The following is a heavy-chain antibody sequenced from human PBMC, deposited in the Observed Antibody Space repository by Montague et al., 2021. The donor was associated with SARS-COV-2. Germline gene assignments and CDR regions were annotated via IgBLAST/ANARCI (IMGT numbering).Heavy chain of an antibody. D-gene: IGHD1-26*01. J-gene: IGHJ3*02. CDR2: IDWXDDK. V-gene: IGHV2-70*01. Sequence: PALVKPTQTLTLTCTFSGFSLSTSGMCVSWIRQPPGKALEWLALIDWXDDKYYGTSLKTRLTISKDTSKNQVVLTMTNMDPVDTATYYCARIWGATRGDAFDIWGQGTMVTVSS. CDR3: ARIWGATRGDAFDI. CDR1: GFSLSTSGMC.